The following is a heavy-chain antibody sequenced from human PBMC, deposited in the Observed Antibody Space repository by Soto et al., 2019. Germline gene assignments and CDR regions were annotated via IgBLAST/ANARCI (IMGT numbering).Heavy chain of an antibody. CDR1: GGSFSSYD. V-gene: IGHV1-69*12. Sequence: QVPVVQSGAEVKKPGSSVKVSCKPSGGSFSSYDINWVRQAPGHGLEWVGGIIPLFGSANYAQKFLDRVTITADASTSTAFMEVSSXTSXXXXXXXXXXXXXXXXXYXDYFDSWGQGTLVT. CDR2: IIPLFGSA. J-gene: IGHJ4*02. CDR3: XXXXXXXXXYXDYFDS.